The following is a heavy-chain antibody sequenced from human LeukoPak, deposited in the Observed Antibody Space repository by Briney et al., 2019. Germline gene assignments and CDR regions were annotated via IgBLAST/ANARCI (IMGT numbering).Heavy chain of an antibody. Sequence: GGSLRLSCAASGFTFSDYYMSWIRQAPGKGLEWVSNISSSGSNIYYADSVKGRFTISRDNAKNSLYLQMNSLRAEDTALYYCARVGVAIAVAGRFDYWGQGTLVTVSS. J-gene: IGHJ4*02. V-gene: IGHV3-11*01. CDR3: ARVGVAIAVAGRFDY. CDR2: ISSSGSNI. D-gene: IGHD6-19*01. CDR1: GFTFSDYY.